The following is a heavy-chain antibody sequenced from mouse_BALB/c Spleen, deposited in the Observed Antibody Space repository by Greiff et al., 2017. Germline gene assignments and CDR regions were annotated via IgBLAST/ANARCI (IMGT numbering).Heavy chain of an antibody. J-gene: IGHJ2*01. Sequence: EVHLVESGGGLVQPGGSMKLSCVASGFTFSNYWMNWVRQSPEKGLEWVAEIRLKSNNYATHYAESVKGRFTISRDDSKSSVYLQMNNLRAEDTGIYYCTWGYDYFDYWGQGTTLTVSS. D-gene: IGHD2-2*01. V-gene: IGHV6-6*02. CDR2: IRLKSNNYAT. CDR3: TWGYDYFDY. CDR1: GFTFSNYW.